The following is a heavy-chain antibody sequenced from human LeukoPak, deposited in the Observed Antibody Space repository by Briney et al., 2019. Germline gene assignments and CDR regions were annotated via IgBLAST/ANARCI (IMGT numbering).Heavy chain of an antibody. V-gene: IGHV3-30*02. CDR1: GFTFSSYG. CDR2: IRYDGSNE. J-gene: IGHJ4*02. CDR3: AKDLATITGAFDY. Sequence: GGSLRLSCAASGFTFSSYGMHWVRQAPGKGLEWVSFIRYDGSNEYYADSVKGRFTISRDNSKNTLYLQMNSLRAEDTAVYYCAKDLATITGAFDYWGQGTLVTVSS. D-gene: IGHD5-24*01.